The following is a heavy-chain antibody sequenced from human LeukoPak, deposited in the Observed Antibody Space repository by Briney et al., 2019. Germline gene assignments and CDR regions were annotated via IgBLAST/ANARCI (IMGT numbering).Heavy chain of an antibody. CDR3: ASELGYCSSTSCXPEGRKNWFDP. CDR1: GYTFTGYY. CDR2: INPNSGGT. V-gene: IGHV1-2*02. Sequence: GASVKVSCKASGYTFTGYYMHWVRQAPGQGLEWMGWINPNSGGTNYAQKFQGRVTMTRDTSISTAYMELSRLRSDDTAVYYCASELGYCSSTSCXPEGRKNWFDPWGQGTLVTV. J-gene: IGHJ5*02. D-gene: IGHD2-2*01.